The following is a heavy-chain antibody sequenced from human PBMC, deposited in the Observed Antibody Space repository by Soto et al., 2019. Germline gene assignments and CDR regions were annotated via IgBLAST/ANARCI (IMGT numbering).Heavy chain of an antibody. D-gene: IGHD3-10*01. CDR3: ARDPPLRFGELFLAY. J-gene: IGHJ4*02. Sequence: QVQLVQSGAEVKKPGSSVKVSCKASGGTFSSYAISWVRQAPGQGLEWMGRIIPILGVANYAQKFQGRVTITADKSTSTAYMELSSLRSEDTAVYYCARDPPLRFGELFLAYWGQGTLVTVSS. CDR2: IIPILGVA. CDR1: GGTFSSYA. V-gene: IGHV1-69*04.